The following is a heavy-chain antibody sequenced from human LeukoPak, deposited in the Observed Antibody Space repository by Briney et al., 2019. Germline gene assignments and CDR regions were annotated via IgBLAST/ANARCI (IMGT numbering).Heavy chain of an antibody. CDR2: ISGSGGST. J-gene: IGHJ4*02. V-gene: IGHV3-23*01. CDR3: VKDRCDRTTCPEV. D-gene: IGHD2-2*01. CDR1: GFTFSTYA. Sequence: GGSLRLSCAASGFTFSTYAMTWVRQAPGEGLEWVSGISGSGGSTYYTDSVKGRFTISRDNSKNTLHLQMSSLRAEDTALYYCVKDRCDRTTCPEVWGQGTLVTVSS.